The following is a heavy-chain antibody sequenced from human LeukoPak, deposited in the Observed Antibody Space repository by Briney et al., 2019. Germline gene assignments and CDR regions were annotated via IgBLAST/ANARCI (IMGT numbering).Heavy chain of an antibody. CDR1: GGSISSGGYS. CDR2: IYHSGST. J-gene: IGHJ4*02. D-gene: IGHD5-24*01. V-gene: IGHV4-30-2*01. CDR3: ARGPYGYNPFDY. Sequence: SGTLSLTCAVSGGSISSGGYSWSWIRQPPGKGLEWIGYIYHSGSTYYNPSLKSRVTISVDRSKNQFSLKLSSVTAADTAVYYCARGPYGYNPFDYWGQGTLVTVSS.